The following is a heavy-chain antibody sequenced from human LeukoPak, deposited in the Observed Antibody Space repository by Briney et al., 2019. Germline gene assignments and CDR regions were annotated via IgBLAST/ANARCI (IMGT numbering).Heavy chain of an antibody. D-gene: IGHD3-10*01. CDR3: ARGGSGNYYTLFDY. Sequence: GGSLRLSCAASGFTFSSYSMNWVRQAPGKGLEWVSSISSSSSYIYYADSVKGRFTISRDNAKNSLHLQMNSLRAEDTAVYYCARGGSGNYYTLFDYWGQGTLVTVSS. CDR1: GFTFSSYS. CDR2: ISSSSSYI. J-gene: IGHJ4*02. V-gene: IGHV3-21*01.